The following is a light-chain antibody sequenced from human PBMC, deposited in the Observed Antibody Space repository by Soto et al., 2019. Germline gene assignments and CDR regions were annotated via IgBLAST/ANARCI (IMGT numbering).Light chain of an antibody. J-gene: IGLJ2*01. CDR3: SSYASSGFVL. V-gene: IGLV2-14*01. CDR2: DVT. CDR1: SSDIGAYNY. Sequence: QSALTQPASVSGSPGQSITISCTGTSSDIGAYNYVSWYQQHPGKAPKLMIYDVTNRPSGVSNRFSGSKSGNTASLTISGLQAEGESNYYCSSYASSGFVLFGGGTKLTVL.